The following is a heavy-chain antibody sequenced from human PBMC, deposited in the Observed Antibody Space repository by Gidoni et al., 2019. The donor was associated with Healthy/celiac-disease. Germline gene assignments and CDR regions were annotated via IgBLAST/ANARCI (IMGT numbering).Heavy chain of an antibody. D-gene: IGHD6-19*01. CDR3: ASVWIAVAGTTGPAKTQENKAFDY. CDR1: GGTFSSYA. Sequence: QVQLVQSGAEVKKPGSSVKVSCKASGGTFSSYAISWVRQAPGQGLEWMGGIIPIFGKANYAQKFQGRVTITADESTSTAYMELSSLRSEDTAVYYCASVWIAVAGTTGPAKTQENKAFDYWGQGTLVTVSS. V-gene: IGHV1-69*01. J-gene: IGHJ4*02. CDR2: IIPIFGKA.